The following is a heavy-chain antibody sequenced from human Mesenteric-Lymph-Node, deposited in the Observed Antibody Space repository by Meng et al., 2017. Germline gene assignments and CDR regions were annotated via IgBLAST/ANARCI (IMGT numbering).Heavy chain of an antibody. Sequence: QAQLLASRTARVKPSGTLPLPCTVLSGSISGSNWWSWVRQPPGKGLGWIGEISQSGPTYYNPSLKSRVTITGDWSKNQFSLNLNSVTAADTALYYCVRQGMTSYSWGYWGQGTLVTVSS. D-gene: IGHD3-9*01. CDR2: ISQSGPT. CDR1: SGSISGSNW. CDR3: VRQGMTSYSWGY. V-gene: IGHV4-4*02. J-gene: IGHJ4*02.